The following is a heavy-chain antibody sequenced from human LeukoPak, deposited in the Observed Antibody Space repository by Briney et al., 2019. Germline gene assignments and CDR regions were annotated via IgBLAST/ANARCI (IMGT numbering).Heavy chain of an antibody. J-gene: IGHJ4*02. CDR1: GFTFSSYA. V-gene: IGHV3-23*01. CDR3: AKGGSSWRY. Sequence: GGSLRLSCAASGFTFSSYAMSWVRQAPGKGLEWVSAISGSGGRKYYAASVKGRFTISRDNSKNTLYLQMNSLRAEDTAVYYCAKGGSSWRYWGQGTLVTVSS. D-gene: IGHD6-13*01. CDR2: ISGSGGRK.